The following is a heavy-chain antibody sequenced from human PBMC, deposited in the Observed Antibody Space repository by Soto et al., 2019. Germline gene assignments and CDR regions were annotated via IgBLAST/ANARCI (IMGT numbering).Heavy chain of an antibody. CDR1: GFTFSNSG. D-gene: IGHD2-21*02. CDR3: ARTIHGDSTGAFDY. CDR2: VSFDGSNQ. V-gene: IGHV3-30*03. Sequence: QVQLVESGGGVVQPGRSLRLSCAASGFTFSNSGMHWVRQTPGKGLEWVSLVSFDGSNQYYSDSVKGRFTISRDNSKNALFLQRNSLRAEDTAVYYCARTIHGDSTGAFDYWGLGTLVTVSS. J-gene: IGHJ4*02.